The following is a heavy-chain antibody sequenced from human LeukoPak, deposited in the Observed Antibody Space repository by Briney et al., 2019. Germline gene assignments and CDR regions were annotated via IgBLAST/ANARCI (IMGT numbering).Heavy chain of an antibody. J-gene: IGHJ5*02. CDR2: IYSGGST. Sequence: GGSLRLSCAASGFTVSSNYMSWVRQAPGKGLEWVSVIYSGGSTYCADSVKGRFTISRDNSKNTLYLQMNSLRAEDTAVYYCARSITMVRGVIIPANNWFDPWGQGTLVTVSS. CDR3: ARSITMVRGVIIPANNWFDP. D-gene: IGHD3-10*01. CDR1: GFTVSSNY. V-gene: IGHV3-53*01.